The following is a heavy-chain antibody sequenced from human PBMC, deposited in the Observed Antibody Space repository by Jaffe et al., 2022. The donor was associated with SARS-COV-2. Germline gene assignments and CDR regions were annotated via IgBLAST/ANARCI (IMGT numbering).Heavy chain of an antibody. CDR2: ISFDGYRQ. Sequence: QVQLVESGGGVVQPGTSLKLSCAASGFTFVRHDMHWVRRAPGKGLEWVTSISFDGYRQYYGDSAKGRFTISRDNSKNTLFLQMTSLKVEDTADYFCAREAGTAGLSGLDIWGQGTLVSVSS. D-gene: IGHD2-21*02. J-gene: IGHJ3*02. CDR1: GFTFVRHD. CDR3: AREAGTAGLSGLDI. V-gene: IGHV3-30*04.